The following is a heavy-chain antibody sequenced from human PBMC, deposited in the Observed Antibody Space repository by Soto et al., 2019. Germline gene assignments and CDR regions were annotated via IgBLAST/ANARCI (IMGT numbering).Heavy chain of an antibody. CDR2: ISYDRRNK. CDR1: GFIFSTYG. CDR3: AKDTATAITSYYFYGMDV. V-gene: IGHV3-30*18. J-gene: IGHJ6*02. Sequence: QMQLVESGGGVVQPGRSLRVSCAASGFIFSTYGMHWVRQAPGKGLEWVAVISYDRRNKYYADSVRGRFTISRDNSKNTLHLQMNSLRGEDTAVYYCAKDTATAITSYYFYGMDVWGQGTTVTVSS. D-gene: IGHD5-12*01.